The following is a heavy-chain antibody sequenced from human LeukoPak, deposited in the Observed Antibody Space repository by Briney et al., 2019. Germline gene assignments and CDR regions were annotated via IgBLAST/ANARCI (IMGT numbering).Heavy chain of an antibody. CDR1: GFTFSSYS. CDR3: ASPNPTWRGYSYGYPDAFDI. CDR2: ISSSSRYI. Sequence: GGSLRLSCAVSGFTFSSYSRNWVRQAPGKGLEWVSSISSSSRYIYDADSVKGRFTISRDNAMNSLYLQMNSLRAEDTAVYYCASPNPTWRGYSYGYPDAFDIWGQGTMVTVSS. J-gene: IGHJ3*02. V-gene: IGHV3-21*01. D-gene: IGHD5-18*01.